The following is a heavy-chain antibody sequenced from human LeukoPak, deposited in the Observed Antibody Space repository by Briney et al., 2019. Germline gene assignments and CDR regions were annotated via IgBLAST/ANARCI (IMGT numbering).Heavy chain of an antibody. CDR3: ARLTREDGVDV. Sequence: PSETLSLTCNVSGGSINGYYWTWIRQPPGKGLEWTGYMFYNGNTNYSPSLKSRVTISLDTSKSQISMRLTSVTAADTGVYHCARLTREDGVDVWGQGTTVTVSS. V-gene: IGHV4-59*01. CDR2: MFYNGNT. CDR1: GGSINGYY. J-gene: IGHJ6*02.